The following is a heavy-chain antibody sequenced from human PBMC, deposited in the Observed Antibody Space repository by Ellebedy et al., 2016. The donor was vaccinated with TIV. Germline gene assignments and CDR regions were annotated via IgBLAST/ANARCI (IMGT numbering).Heavy chain of an antibody. CDR1: GFSFDDYA. J-gene: IGHJ4*02. V-gene: IGHV3-9*01. Sequence: PGGSLRLSCAASGFSFDDYAMHWVRQAPGKGLEWVSGINWNSGSIDYADSVKGRFTISRDNAKNSLYLQMNSLRAEDTALYYCAKSGYDDSSGFDWGQGTLVTVSS. D-gene: IGHD3-22*01. CDR2: INWNSGSI. CDR3: AKSGYDDSSGFD.